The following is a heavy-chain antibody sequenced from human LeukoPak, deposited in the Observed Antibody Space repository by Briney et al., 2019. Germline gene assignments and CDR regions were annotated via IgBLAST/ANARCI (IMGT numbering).Heavy chain of an antibody. CDR1: GFTFSSYA. CDR2: ISGNGGST. V-gene: IGHV3-23*01. D-gene: IGHD4-17*01. J-gene: IGHJ5*02. CDR3: ARGATNTTGCFAP. Sequence: GGSLRLSCAVSGFTFSSYAMSWVRQAPGKGLEWVSAISGNGGSTYYADSVKGRFTISRDNAKNSLYLQMNGLRAEDTAAYYCARGATNTTGCFAPWGREPLVTVPS.